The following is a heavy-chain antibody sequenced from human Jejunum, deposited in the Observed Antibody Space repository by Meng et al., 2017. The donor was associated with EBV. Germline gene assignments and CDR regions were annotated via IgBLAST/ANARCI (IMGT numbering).Heavy chain of an antibody. V-gene: IGHV3-43*01. Sequence: EVQLVESXGVVVQPGXSLRLSCTASGFNFAISTMHWVRQAPGKGLECVSYIRSDGSTYYADSVKGRFTISRDNYKKSLFLQMNSLRTEDSALYYCTRDTAVVYFDYWGQGTLVTVSS. D-gene: IGHD5-18*01. J-gene: IGHJ4*02. CDR3: TRDTAVVYFDY. CDR1: GFNFAIST. CDR2: IRSDGST.